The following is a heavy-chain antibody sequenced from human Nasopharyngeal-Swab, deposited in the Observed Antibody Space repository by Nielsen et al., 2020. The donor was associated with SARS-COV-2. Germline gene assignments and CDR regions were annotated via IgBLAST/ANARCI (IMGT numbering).Heavy chain of an antibody. V-gene: IGHV7-4-1*02. CDR3: ARARGQPHNYYYYGMDV. J-gene: IGHJ6*02. CDR1: GYTFTSYA. Sequence: ASVKVSCKASGYTFTSYAMNWVRQAPGQGLEWMGWINTNTGNPTYAQGFTGRFVFSLDTSVSTAYLQISSLKAGDTAVYYCARARGQPHNYYYYGMDVWGQGTTVTVSS. CDR2: INTNTGNP.